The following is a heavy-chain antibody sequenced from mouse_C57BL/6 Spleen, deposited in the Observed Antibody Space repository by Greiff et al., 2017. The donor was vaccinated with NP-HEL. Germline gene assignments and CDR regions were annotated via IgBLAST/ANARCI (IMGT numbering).Heavy chain of an antibody. Sequence: EVKVVESGGGLVKPGGSLKLSCAASGFTFSSYAMSWVRQTPEKRLEWVATISDGGSYTYYPDNVKGRFTLSRDNAKNNLYLQMSHLKSEDTAMYYCAREGTLFSYAMECWGQGTSVTVSS. J-gene: IGHJ4*01. CDR2: ISDGGSYT. CDR3: AREGTLFSYAMEC. CDR1: GFTFSSYA. V-gene: IGHV5-4*01. D-gene: IGHD2-14*01.